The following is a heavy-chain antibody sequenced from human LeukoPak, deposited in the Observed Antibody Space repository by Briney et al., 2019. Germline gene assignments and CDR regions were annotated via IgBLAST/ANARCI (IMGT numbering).Heavy chain of an antibody. Sequence: SQTLSLTCAISGDTVSNNNWAWHWLRQCPSRGLEWQGRTYYRSKWYNDYAVSLKSRTTINPDTTKTQFSQQVNSVTPEDTAVYYGARAPTPIIAVAGSFYCWGKGTMVTVS. CDR3: ARAPTPIIAVAGSFYC. V-gene: IGHV6-1*01. CDR2: TYYRSKWYN. J-gene: IGHJ4*02. D-gene: IGHD6-19*01. CDR1: GDTVSNNNWA.